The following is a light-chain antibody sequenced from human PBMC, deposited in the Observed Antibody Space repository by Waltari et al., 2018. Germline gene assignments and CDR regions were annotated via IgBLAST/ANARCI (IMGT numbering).Light chain of an antibody. CDR3: QQYYKTPFT. CDR2: WAS. CDR1: QSVDSSNHKTD. V-gene: IGKV4-1*01. Sequence: DIVMTQSPDSVAVSLGERATIPCRSSQSVDSSNHKTDIAWYQQKPGQPPKLLIYWASARESGVPDRFSGSGSGTEFTLTISTLQAEDVAVYYCQQYYKTPFTFGPGTKVEIK. J-gene: IGKJ3*01.